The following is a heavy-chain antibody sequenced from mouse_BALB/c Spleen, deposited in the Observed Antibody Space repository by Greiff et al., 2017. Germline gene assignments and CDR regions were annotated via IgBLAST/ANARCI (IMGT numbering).Heavy chain of an antibody. V-gene: IGHV5-12-1*01. D-gene: IGHD4-1*02. J-gene: IGHJ3*01. CDR3: ARRNWEAWFAY. Sequence: EVQGVESGGGLVKPGGSLKLSCAASGFAFSSYDMSWVRQTPEKRLEWVAYISSGGGSTYYPDTVKGRFTISRDNAKNTLYLQMSSLKSEDTAMYYCARRNWEAWFAYWGQGTLVTVSA. CDR1: GFAFSSYD. CDR2: ISSGGGST.